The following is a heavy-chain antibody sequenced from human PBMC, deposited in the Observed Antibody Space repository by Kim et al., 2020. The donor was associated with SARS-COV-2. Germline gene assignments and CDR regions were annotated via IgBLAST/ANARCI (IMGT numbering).Heavy chain of an antibody. Sequence: YSQKFQGRVTITRDTSASTAYMELSSLRSEDTAVYYCARSYSSSWLWFDPWGQGTLVTVSS. J-gene: IGHJ5*02. V-gene: IGHV1-3*01. CDR3: ARSYSSSWLWFDP. D-gene: IGHD6-13*01.